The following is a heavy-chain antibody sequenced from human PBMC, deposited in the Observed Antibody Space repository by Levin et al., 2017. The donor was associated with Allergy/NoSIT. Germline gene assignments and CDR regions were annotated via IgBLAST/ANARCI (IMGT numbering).Heavy chain of an antibody. D-gene: IGHD3-9*01. CDR3: ARAPYDIMTTIDF. V-gene: IGHV3-30-3*01. CDR1: GFTFSDYS. CDR2: ISYDVNNT. J-gene: IGHJ4*02. Sequence: PGGSLRLSCAASGFTFSDYSMHWVRQAPGRGLEWLAVISYDVNNTYYADSVKGRFTISRDNSENTLYLQMNSLRSEDTALYYCARAPYDIMTTIDFWGQGTLVTVSS.